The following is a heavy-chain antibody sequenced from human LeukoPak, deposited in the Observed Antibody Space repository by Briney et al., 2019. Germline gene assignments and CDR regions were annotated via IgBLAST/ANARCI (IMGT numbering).Heavy chain of an antibody. J-gene: IGHJ4*02. CDR2: IHYSGST. V-gene: IGHV4-59*01. Sequence: SETLSLTCTVSSDSISSYYWSWLRQPPGKGLEWIAYIHYSGSTHYNPSLKSRVTISVDTSKNQFSLELSSVTAADTAVYYCATSPGWAATGNEYYFDYWGQGTLVTVSS. CDR1: SDSISSYY. D-gene: IGHD6-13*01. CDR3: ATSPGWAATGNEYYFDY.